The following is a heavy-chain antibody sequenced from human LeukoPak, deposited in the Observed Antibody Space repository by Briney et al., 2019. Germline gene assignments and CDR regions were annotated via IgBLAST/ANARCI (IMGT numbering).Heavy chain of an antibody. CDR2: IKQDGSEK. V-gene: IGHV3-7*03. J-gene: IGHJ4*02. Sequence: GGSLRLSCAASGFTFSSYWMSWVRQAPGKGLEWVANIKQDGSEKYYVDSVKGRFTISRDNAKKSLYLQMNSLRAEDTAVYYCARDISPYYYGSGRNLFDYWGQGTLVTVSS. CDR1: GFTFSSYW. CDR3: ARDISPYYYGSGRNLFDY. D-gene: IGHD3-10*01.